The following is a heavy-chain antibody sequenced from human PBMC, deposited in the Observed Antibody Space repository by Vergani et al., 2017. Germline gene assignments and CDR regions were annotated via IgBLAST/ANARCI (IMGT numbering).Heavy chain of an antibody. J-gene: IGHJ6*02. D-gene: IGHD3-3*01. V-gene: IGHV1-3*01. CDR2: INAGNGNT. CDR3: AREDYDFWSGARMDV. Sequence: QVQLVQSGAEVKKPGASVKVSCKASGYTFTSYAMHWVRQAPGQRLEWMGWINAGNGNTKYSQKFQGRVTITRHTSASTAYMELSSLRSEDTAVYYCAREDYDFWSGARMDVWGQGTTVTVSS. CDR1: GYTFTSYA.